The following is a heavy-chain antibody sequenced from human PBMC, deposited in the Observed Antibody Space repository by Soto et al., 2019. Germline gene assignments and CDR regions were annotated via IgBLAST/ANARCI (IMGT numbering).Heavy chain of an antibody. CDR1: GGSISSDDYY. J-gene: IGHJ6*02. CDR3: ARDNRGYTYGLSYDYYGLDV. D-gene: IGHD5-18*01. V-gene: IGHV4-30-4*01. Sequence: SETLSLTCTVSGGSISSDDYYWSWIRQPPTKGLEWIGYVYYSGSTYYNPSLKSRLTISVDTSKSQFSLKLTPVTAADTAVYYCARDNRGYTYGLSYDYYGLDVWGQGTTVTVSS. CDR2: VYYSGST.